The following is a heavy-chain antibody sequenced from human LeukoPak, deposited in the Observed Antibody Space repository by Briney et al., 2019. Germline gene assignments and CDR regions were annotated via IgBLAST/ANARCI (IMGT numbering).Heavy chain of an antibody. CDR2: INHSGST. D-gene: IGHD1-26*01. Sequence: SETLSLTCAVYGGSFSGYYWSWIRQPPGKGLEWIGEINHSGSTNYNPSLKSRVTISVDTSKNQFSLKLSSVTAADTAVYYCARGRYRRGRNPPPPFDYWGQGTLVTVSS. CDR1: GGSFSGYY. J-gene: IGHJ4*02. V-gene: IGHV4-34*01. CDR3: ARGRYRRGRNPPPPFDY.